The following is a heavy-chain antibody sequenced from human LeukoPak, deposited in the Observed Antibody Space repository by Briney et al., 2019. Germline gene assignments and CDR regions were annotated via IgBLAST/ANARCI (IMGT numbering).Heavy chain of an antibody. CDR1: GFTFSTYW. D-gene: IGHD2-8*01. J-gene: IGHJ5*02. Sequence: GGSLRFSRAASGFTFSTYWMTWVRQAPGTGLEWVANINHDGSEKHYVDSVKGRFTISRDNAKNSLYLQMNSPRAEDTAVYYCAREEWWFDPWGQGTLVTVSS. CDR2: INHDGSEK. V-gene: IGHV3-7*01. CDR3: AREEWWFDP.